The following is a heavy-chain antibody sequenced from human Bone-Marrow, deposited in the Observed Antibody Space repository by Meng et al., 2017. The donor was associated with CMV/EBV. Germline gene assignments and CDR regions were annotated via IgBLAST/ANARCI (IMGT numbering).Heavy chain of an antibody. Sequence: ASVKVYCKASGYTFTGYYMHWVRQAPGQGLEWMGWINPNSGGTNYAQKFQGRVTMNRDTSISTDDMELSRLKSDDTAVYYCARRSWDAFDIWGQGTMVTVSS. CDR3: ARRSWDAFDI. D-gene: IGHD3-16*02. V-gene: IGHV1-2*02. J-gene: IGHJ3*02. CDR1: GYTFTGYY. CDR2: INPNSGGT.